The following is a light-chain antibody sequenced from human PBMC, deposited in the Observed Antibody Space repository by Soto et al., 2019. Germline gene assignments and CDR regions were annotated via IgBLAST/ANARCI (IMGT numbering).Light chain of an antibody. J-gene: IGLJ2*01. Sequence: QSVLTQPPSASGTPGQRVTISCSGSSSNIGSNYVYWYQQLPGTAPKLLIYRNNQRPSGVPDRFSGSKSGTSASLAISGLRSEDEADYYCAVWDDSLTLVFGGGTKLTVL. V-gene: IGLV1-47*01. CDR3: AVWDDSLTLV. CDR2: RNN. CDR1: SSNIGSNY.